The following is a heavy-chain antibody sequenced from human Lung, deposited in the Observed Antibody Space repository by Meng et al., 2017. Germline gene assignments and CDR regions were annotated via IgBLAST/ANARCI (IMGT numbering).Heavy chain of an antibody. CDR2: IFHSGST. D-gene: IGHD1-26*01. V-gene: IGHV4-4*02. CDR1: GGAITSSTW. CDR3: ARFDISSSGRGDY. Sequence: VQLQGPGPGLVKPSGSLSLTCAVSGGAITSSTWWSWVRQTPGKGLEWFGEIFHSGSTNYNPPLENRVTISVDKSKNQFSLKVYSVTAADTATYYCARFDISSSGRGDYWGQGILVTVSS. J-gene: IGHJ4*02.